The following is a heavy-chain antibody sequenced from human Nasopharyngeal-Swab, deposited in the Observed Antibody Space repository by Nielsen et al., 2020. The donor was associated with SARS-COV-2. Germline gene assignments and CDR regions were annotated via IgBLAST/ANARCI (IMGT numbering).Heavy chain of an antibody. CDR3: ARERTDCSGGSCYSYGMDV. V-gene: IGHV3-13*01. Sequence: GGSLRLSCAASGLTFSSYDMHWVRQATGKGLEWVSAIGTAGDTYYPGSVKGRFTISRENAKNSLYLQMNSLRAGDTAVYYCARERTDCSGGSCYSYGMDVWGQGTTVTVSS. J-gene: IGHJ6*02. CDR1: GLTFSSYD. D-gene: IGHD2-15*01. CDR2: IGTAGDT.